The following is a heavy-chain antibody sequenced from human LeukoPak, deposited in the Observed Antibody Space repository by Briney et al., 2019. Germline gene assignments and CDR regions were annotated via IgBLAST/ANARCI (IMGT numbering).Heavy chain of an antibody. D-gene: IGHD4-17*01. CDR2: IKSKTDGGAA. CDR3: ATEYYGAINY. CDR1: GFSFSDAW. Sequence: KSGGSLRLSCAASGFSFSDAWMTWVRQAPGKGLEWVGHIKSKTDGGAADYAAPVKGRFIISRDDSKNTLYLQMNSLKTEDTAVYYCATEYYGAINYWGQGTLVTVSS. V-gene: IGHV3-15*01. J-gene: IGHJ4*02.